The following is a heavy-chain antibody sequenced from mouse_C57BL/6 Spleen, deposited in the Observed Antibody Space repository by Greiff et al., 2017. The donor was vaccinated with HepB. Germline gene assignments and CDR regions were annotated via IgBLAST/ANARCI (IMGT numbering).Heavy chain of an antibody. CDR3: ARTHYDYDGDWYFDV. Sequence: EVNLVESGGGLVKPGGSLKLSCAASGFTFSDYGMHWVRQAPEKGLEWVAYISSGSSTIYYADTVKGRFTISRDNAKNTLFLQMTSLRSEDTAMYYCARTHYDYDGDWYFDVWGTGTTVTVSS. CDR1: GFTFSDYG. CDR2: ISSGSSTI. J-gene: IGHJ1*03. D-gene: IGHD2-4*01. V-gene: IGHV5-17*01.